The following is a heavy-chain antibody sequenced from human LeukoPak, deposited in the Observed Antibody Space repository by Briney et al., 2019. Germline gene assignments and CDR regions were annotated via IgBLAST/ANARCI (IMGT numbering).Heavy chain of an antibody. CDR1: GYTFTGYY. J-gene: IGHJ4*02. V-gene: IGHV1-2*02. D-gene: IGHD3-22*01. Sequence: GASVKVSCKASGYTFTGYYMHWMRQAPGQGLEWMGWINPNSGGTNYAQKLQGRVTMTRDTSTSTVYMELSSLRSEDTAVYYCARGYYYDSSGYSHFDYWGQGTLVTVSS. CDR3: ARGYYYDSSGYSHFDY. CDR2: INPNSGGT.